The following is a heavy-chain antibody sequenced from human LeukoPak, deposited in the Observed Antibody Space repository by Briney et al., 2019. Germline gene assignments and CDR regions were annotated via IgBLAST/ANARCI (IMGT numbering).Heavy chain of an antibody. CDR1: GFSFGDFA. CDR2: IRYDGSNK. D-gene: IGHD6-19*01. CDR3: ASSGYDAFDI. Sequence: GGSLTLSCTGSGFSFGDFAMNWVRQAPGKGLEWVAFIRYDGSNKYYADSVKGRFTISRDNSKNTLYLQMNSLRAEDTAVYYCASSGYDAFDIWGQGTMVTVSS. J-gene: IGHJ3*02. V-gene: IGHV3-30*02.